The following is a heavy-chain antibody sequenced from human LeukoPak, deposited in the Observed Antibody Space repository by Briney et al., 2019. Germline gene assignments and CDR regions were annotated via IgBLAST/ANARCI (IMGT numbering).Heavy chain of an antibody. CDR2: VYSSGST. J-gene: IGHJ5*02. CDR3: ARTPLRGATFFTSYPNWFDT. V-gene: IGHV4-61*02. D-gene: IGHD3-10*01. CDR1: GGSISSYSYY. Sequence: PSETLSLTCTVSGGSISSYSYYWSWIRQPAGKGLEWIGRVYSSGSTDYNPSLKSRLSISVDTSKIQFSLRLSSVTVADTAVYYCARTPLRGATFFTSYPNWFDTWGQGTLVTVSS.